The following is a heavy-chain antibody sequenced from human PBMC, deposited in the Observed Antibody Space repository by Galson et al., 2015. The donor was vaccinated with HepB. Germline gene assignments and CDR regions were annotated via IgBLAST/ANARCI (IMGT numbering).Heavy chain of an antibody. CDR2: ISSSSSYI. J-gene: IGHJ4*02. CDR1: GFTFSSYS. V-gene: IGHV3-21*01. CDR3: ARANPSSYYDFWSGYYIGGYFDY. Sequence: SLRLSCAASGFTFSSYSMNWVRQAPGKGLEWVSSISSSSSYIYYADSVKGRFTISRDNAKNSLYLQMNSLRAEDTAVYYCARANPSSYYDFWSGYYIGGYFDYWGQGTLVTVSS. D-gene: IGHD3-3*01.